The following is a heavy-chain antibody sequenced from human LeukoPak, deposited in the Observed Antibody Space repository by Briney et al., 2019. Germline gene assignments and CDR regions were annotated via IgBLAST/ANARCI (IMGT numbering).Heavy chain of an antibody. D-gene: IGHD3-10*01. J-gene: IGHJ5*02. Sequence: ASVKVSCKASGGTFSSYAISWVRQAPGKGLEWMGGFDPEDGETVYAQKFQGRVTMTEDTSTDTAYMELSSLRSEDTAVYYCATDYYGSGSFWFDPWGQGTLVTVSS. V-gene: IGHV1-24*01. CDR2: FDPEDGET. CDR3: ATDYYGSGSFWFDP. CDR1: GGTFSSYA.